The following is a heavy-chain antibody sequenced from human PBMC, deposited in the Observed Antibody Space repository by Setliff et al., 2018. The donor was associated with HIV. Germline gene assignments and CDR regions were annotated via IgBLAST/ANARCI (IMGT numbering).Heavy chain of an antibody. V-gene: IGHV4-59*01. J-gene: IGHJ6*03. D-gene: IGHD6-13*01. CDR3: SRQQLDGFRYKYYYMDV. CDR1: GGSIGSYY. CDR2: IHHSGST. Sequence: SSETLSLTCIVSGGSIGSYYWGWIRQSPGKGLEWIGFIHHSGSTNYNPSLESRVTISLDTANNHFSLNLRSVTAADTAVYYCSRQQLDGFRYKYYYMDVWGKGTTVTVSS.